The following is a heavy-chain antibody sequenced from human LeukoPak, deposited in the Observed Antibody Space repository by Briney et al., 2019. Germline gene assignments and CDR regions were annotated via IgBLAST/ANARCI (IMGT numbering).Heavy chain of an antibody. CDR1: GFTFSSYE. J-gene: IGHJ4*02. Sequence: GGSLRLSCAASGFTFSSYEMNWVRQAPGKGLDWVSYLSSSGSTIYYVDSVKGRFTISRDNAKNSLYLQMNSLRAEDTAVYYCARGSGYYNGIDYWGQGTLVTVSS. CDR2: LSSSGSTI. D-gene: IGHD3-22*01. V-gene: IGHV3-48*03. CDR3: ARGSGYYNGIDY.